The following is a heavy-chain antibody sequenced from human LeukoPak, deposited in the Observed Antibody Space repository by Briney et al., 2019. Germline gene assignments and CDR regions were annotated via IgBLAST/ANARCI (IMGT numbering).Heavy chain of an antibody. Sequence: SETLSLTCTVSGASISSGDYHWNWIRQPPGKGLEWIGFIHDSGGTYYNPSLKSRVSISRDMSKNQLSLMLGSVTAADTAVYYCARGFGAGNYYYGWFDPWGQGTLVSVSS. CDR2: IHDSGGT. CDR1: GASISSGDYH. J-gene: IGHJ5*02. V-gene: IGHV4-30-4*01. CDR3: ARGFGAGNYYYGWFDP. D-gene: IGHD3-10*01.